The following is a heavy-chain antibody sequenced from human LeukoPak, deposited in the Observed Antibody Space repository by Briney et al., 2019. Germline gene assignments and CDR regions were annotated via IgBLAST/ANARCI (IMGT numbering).Heavy chain of an antibody. CDR1: GVSFSGYY. J-gene: IGHJ2*01. V-gene: IGHV4-34*01. CDR3: ARDLGYSYGYRYFDL. CDR2: INHSGST. Sequence: SETLSLTCAVYGVSFSGYYWSWTRQPPGKGLEWVGEINHSGSTNYNPSLKSRVTISVDTSKNQFSLKLSSVTAADTAVYYCARDLGYSYGYRYFDLWGRGTLVTVSS. D-gene: IGHD5-18*01.